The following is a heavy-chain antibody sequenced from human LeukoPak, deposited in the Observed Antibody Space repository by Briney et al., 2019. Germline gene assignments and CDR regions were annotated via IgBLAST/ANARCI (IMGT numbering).Heavy chain of an antibody. D-gene: IGHD1-1*01. Sequence: SETLSLTCTVSGYSISSGYYWGWIRQPPGKGLEWIGSIYHSGSTYYNPSLKSRVTISVDTSKNQFSLKLRSVTAADTAVYYCARAPGWVWGRGTLATVSS. CDR2: IYHSGST. J-gene: IGHJ4*02. V-gene: IGHV4-38-2*02. CDR3: ARAPGWV. CDR1: GYSISSGYY.